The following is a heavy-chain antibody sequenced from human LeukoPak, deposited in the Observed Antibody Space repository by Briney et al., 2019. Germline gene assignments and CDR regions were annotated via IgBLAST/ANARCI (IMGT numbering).Heavy chain of an antibody. J-gene: IGHJ3*02. CDR2: ITTSGGST. CDR3: AKDHYVSGRYDAFDI. CDR1: GFTFSSYA. Sequence: QPGGSLRLSCAASGFTFSSYAMSWVRQAPGEGLEWVSSITTSGGSTYYADSVKGRSTISRDNAKNTLYLQMNSLRAEDTAVYYCAKDHYVSGRYDAFDIWGQGTMVTVSS. V-gene: IGHV3-23*01. D-gene: IGHD3-10*01.